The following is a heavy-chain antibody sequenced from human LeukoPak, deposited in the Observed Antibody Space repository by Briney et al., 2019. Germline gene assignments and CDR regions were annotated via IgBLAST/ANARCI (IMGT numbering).Heavy chain of an antibody. J-gene: IGHJ4*02. V-gene: IGHV4-59*01. CDR1: VGSLSSYY. CDR3: ARNTAGVDQGYYFDY. Sequence: PLETLSLTRTLSVGSLSSYYWSWIRQPPGEGLEWVGYIYYCGSTNYNLSLKSRVTISVDTSKNQFSLKLSSVTAADTAVYYCARNTAGVDQGYYFDYWGQGTLVTVSS. CDR2: IYYCGST. D-gene: IGHD5-12*01.